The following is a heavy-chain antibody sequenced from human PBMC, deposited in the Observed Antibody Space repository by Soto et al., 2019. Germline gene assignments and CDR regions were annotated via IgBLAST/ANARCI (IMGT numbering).Heavy chain of an antibody. Sequence: EVQLVESGGGLVQPGRSLRLSCAASGFTFGDYAMHWVRQAPGKGLEWVSGISWNSDSIGYVDSVQGRFTISRDNAKNALYLQLNSLRSEYTALYYCAKGQYPLGYLVYWGQGTLVTVSS. CDR3: AKGQYPLGYLVY. V-gene: IGHV3-9*01. D-gene: IGHD2-2*01. CDR2: ISWNSDSI. J-gene: IGHJ4*02. CDR1: GFTFGDYA.